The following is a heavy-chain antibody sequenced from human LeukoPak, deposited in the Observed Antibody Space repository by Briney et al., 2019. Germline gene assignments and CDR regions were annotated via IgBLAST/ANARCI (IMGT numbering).Heavy chain of an antibody. Sequence: PGGSLRLSCAASGFTFSSYEMNWVRQAPGKGLEWVSSISGTGGSTYYADSVKGRFTISRDNSKNTLYLQMHSLRAEDTAVYYCAKVGSRFGGVYYFDYWGQGTLVTVSS. CDR3: AKVGSRFGGVYYFDY. V-gene: IGHV3-23*01. CDR1: GFTFSSYE. D-gene: IGHD3-16*01. CDR2: ISGTGGST. J-gene: IGHJ4*02.